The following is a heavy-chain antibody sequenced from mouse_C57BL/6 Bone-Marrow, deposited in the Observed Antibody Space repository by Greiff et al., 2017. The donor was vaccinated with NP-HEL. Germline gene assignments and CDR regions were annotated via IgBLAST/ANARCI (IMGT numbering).Heavy chain of an antibody. CDR2: ISSGGSYT. Sequence: EVKLMESGGDLVKPGGSLKLSCAASGFTFSSYGMSWVRQTPDKRLEWVATISSGGSYTYYPASVKGRFTISRDNAKNTLYLQMSSLKSEDTAMCYCARRDYWYFDVWGTGTTVTVSS. V-gene: IGHV5-6*02. CDR1: GFTFSSYG. J-gene: IGHJ1*03. CDR3: ARRDYWYFDV.